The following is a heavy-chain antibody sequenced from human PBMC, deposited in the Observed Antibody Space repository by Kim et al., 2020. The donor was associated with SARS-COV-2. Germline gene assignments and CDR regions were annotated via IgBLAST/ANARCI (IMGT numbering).Heavy chain of an antibody. D-gene: IGHD3-10*01. CDR1: GGSVSSGSYY. V-gene: IGHV4-61*01. CDR3: ARRIYYYGSGSYFDL. Sequence: SETLSLTCTVSGGSVSSGSYYWSWIRQPPGKGLEWIGYIYYSGSTNYNPSLKSRVTISVDTSKNQFSLKLSSVTAADTAVYYCARRIYYYGSGSYFDLWG. CDR2: IYYSGST. J-gene: IGHJ2*01.